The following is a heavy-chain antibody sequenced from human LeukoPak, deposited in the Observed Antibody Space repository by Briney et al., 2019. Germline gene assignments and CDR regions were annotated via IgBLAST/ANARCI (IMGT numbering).Heavy chain of an antibody. Sequence: GGSLRLSCVASGFSFGICTMSWVRQAPGKGPEWVSSIGGPTETFYADSVKGRFTVSRDNSQNTLYLQMNSLRAEDTAVYYCAKDATPRNSIWDYFGKWGQGALVTVST. V-gene: IGHV3-23*01. J-gene: IGHJ4*02. CDR1: GFSFGICT. CDR2: IGGPTET. CDR3: AKDATPRNSIWDYFGK. D-gene: IGHD4-23*01.